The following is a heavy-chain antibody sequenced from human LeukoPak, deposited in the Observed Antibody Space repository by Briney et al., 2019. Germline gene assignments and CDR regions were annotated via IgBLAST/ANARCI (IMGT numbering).Heavy chain of an antibody. V-gene: IGHV1-18*01. CDR1: GYTFTSYG. CDR2: ISAYNGNT. J-gene: IGHJ5*02. CDR3: ARDVITMMVVDRGWFDP. Sequence: ASVKVSCKASGYTFTSYGISWVRQAPGQGLEWMGWISAYNGNTNYAQKLQGRVTMTTDTSTSTAYMELRSLRSDDTAVYYCARDVITMMVVDRGWFDPWGQGTLVTVSS. D-gene: IGHD3-22*01.